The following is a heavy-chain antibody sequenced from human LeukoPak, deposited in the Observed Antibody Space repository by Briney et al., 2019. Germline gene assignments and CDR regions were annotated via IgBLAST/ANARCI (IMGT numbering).Heavy chain of an antibody. V-gene: IGHV4-34*01. CDR1: GGSFSGYY. Sequence: PSETLSLTCAVYGGSFSGYYWSWIRQPPGKGLEWIGEINHSGSTNYNPSLKSRVTISVDTSKNQFSLKLSSVTAADTAVYYCASNDYGSGSEFDYWGQGTLVTVSS. CDR3: ASNDYGSGSEFDY. CDR2: INHSGST. J-gene: IGHJ4*02. D-gene: IGHD3-10*01.